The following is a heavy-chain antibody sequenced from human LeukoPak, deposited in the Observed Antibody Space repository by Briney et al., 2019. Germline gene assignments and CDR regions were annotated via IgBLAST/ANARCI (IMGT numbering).Heavy chain of an antibody. J-gene: IGHJ6*04. D-gene: IGHD3-10*02. V-gene: IGHV3-48*03. CDR2: ISSSGSTI. CDR1: GFTFSSYE. Sequence: GGSLRLSCAASGFTFSSYEMNWVRQAPGKGLEWVSYISSSGSTIYYADSVRGRFTISRDNAKNSLYLQMNSLRAEDTAVYYCAELGTTMIGGVWGKGTTVTISS. CDR3: AELGTTMIGGV.